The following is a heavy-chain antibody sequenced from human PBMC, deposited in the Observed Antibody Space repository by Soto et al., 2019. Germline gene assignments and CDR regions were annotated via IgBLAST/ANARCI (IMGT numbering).Heavy chain of an antibody. CDR1: GFTFSSYG. CDR3: AKSRDIVVVVAATPNDY. V-gene: IGHV3-30*18. Sequence: QVQLVESGGGVVQPGRSLRLSCAASGFTFSSYGMHWVRQAPGKGLEWVAVISYDGSNKYYADSVKGRFTISRDNSKNTLYLQMNSLRAEDTAVYYCAKSRDIVVVVAATPNDYWGQGTLVTVSS. CDR2: ISYDGSNK. J-gene: IGHJ4*02. D-gene: IGHD2-15*01.